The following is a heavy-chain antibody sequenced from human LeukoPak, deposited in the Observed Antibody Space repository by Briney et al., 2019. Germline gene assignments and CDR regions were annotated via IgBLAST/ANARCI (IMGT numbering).Heavy chain of an antibody. V-gene: IGHV4-30-2*01. J-gene: IGHJ2*01. CDR2: IYHSGST. D-gene: IGHD3-22*01. CDR1: GGSISSGGYS. CDR3: ARGSYYDSSGSHYWYFDL. Sequence: KPSETLSLTCAVSGGSISSGGYSWSWIRQPPGKGLEGIGYIYHSGSTYYNPSLKSRVTISVDRSKNQFSLKLSSVTAADTAVYYCARGSYYDSSGSHYWYFDLWGRGTLVTVSS.